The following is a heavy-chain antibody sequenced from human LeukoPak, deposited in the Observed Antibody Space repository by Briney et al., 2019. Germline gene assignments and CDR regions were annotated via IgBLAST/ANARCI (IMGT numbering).Heavy chain of an antibody. CDR2: IYHSGST. CDR1: GYSISSGYY. J-gene: IGHJ4*02. V-gene: IGHV4-38-2*01. CDR3: ARGVVVPAATLYYFDY. D-gene: IGHD2-2*01. Sequence: SETLSLTCAVSGYSISSGYYWGWIRQPPGKGLEWIGSIYHSGSTYYNPSLKSRVTISVDTSKNQFSPKLSSVTAADTAVYYCARGVVVPAATLYYFDYWGQGTLVTVSS.